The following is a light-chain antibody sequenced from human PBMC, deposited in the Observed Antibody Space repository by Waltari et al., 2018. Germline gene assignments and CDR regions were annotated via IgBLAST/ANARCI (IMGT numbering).Light chain of an antibody. CDR2: DAS. V-gene: IGKV1-33*01. Sequence: IHMTESPSSLSAFVGDRVIMTCQASQDISNYLNWYQQKPGKAPKLLIRDASNLETGVPSRFSGSQSRTDFTLTISSLQPEDVGTYYCQRYDNLPIFAFGPGTKVEIK. CDR3: QRYDNLPIFA. CDR1: QDISNY. J-gene: IGKJ3*01.